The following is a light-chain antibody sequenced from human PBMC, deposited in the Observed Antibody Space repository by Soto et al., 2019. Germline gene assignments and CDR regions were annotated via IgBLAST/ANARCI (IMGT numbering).Light chain of an antibody. CDR1: SSNIGAGYD. CDR2: GNS. CDR3: QSYDSSLSGYVV. J-gene: IGLJ2*01. V-gene: IGLV1-40*01. Sequence: QSVLTQPPSVSGXXXXXXXISCTGSSSNIGAGYDVHWYQQLPGTAPKLLIYGNSNRPSGVPDRFSGSKSGTSASLAITGLQAEDEADYYCQSYDSSLSGYVVFGGGTKLTVL.